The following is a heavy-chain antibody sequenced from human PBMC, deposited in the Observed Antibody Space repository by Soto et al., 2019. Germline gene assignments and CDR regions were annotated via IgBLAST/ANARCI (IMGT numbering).Heavy chain of an antibody. Sequence: QVQLVQSGAEVKKPGSSVKVSCKASGGTFSSYTISSVRQAPGHGLEWMGRIIPILGIANYAQTFQGRVTITPDKSTSTAYMALSSLTADNTALYYCAIDRGGITGNNSDYWGQGTLDVVST. D-gene: IGHD1-20*01. CDR2: IIPILGIA. J-gene: IGHJ4*02. V-gene: IGHV1-69*08. CDR3: AIDRGGITGNNSDY. CDR1: GGTFSSYT.